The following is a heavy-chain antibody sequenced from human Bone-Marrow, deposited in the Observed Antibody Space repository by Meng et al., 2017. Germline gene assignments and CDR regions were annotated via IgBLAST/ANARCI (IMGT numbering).Heavy chain of an antibody. Sequence: QVHLQQWGAGLLKPSETLSLTCAVYGGSFSGYYWSWIRQPPGKGLEWIGEINHSGSTNYNPSLKSRVTISVDTSKNQFSLKLSSVTAADTAVYYCARTRGYSYGYYGYWGQGTLVTVSS. V-gene: IGHV4-34*01. J-gene: IGHJ4*02. D-gene: IGHD5-18*01. CDR1: GGSFSGYY. CDR2: INHSGST. CDR3: ARTRGYSYGYYGY.